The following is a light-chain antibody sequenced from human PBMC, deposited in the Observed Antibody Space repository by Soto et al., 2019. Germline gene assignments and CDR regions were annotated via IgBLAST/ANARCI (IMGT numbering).Light chain of an antibody. CDR2: DAS. Sequence: EIVLTQSPATLSVSPGERATLSCRASQSVSNYLAWFQQKPGQAPRLLIYDASNRATGIPARFSGSGSGTDFTLSINSLEPEDFAVYYCQLRGNWPPFTFGPGTRVAIK. CDR3: QLRGNWPPFT. V-gene: IGKV3-11*01. CDR1: QSVSNY. J-gene: IGKJ3*01.